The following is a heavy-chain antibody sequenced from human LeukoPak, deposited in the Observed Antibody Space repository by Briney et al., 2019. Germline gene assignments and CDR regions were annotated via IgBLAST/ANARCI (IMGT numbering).Heavy chain of an antibody. CDR1: GGSISSYY. V-gene: IGHV4-59*01. D-gene: IGHD2-2*01. J-gene: IGHJ6*03. Sequence: TSETLSLTCTVSGGSISSYYWSWIRQPPGKGLEWLGYISYSGSTNYNPSLKSRVTISVDTSKNQFSLKLRSVTAADTAVYYCARGWGRYCSITSCSDYYMDVWGKGTTVTVSS. CDR3: ARGWGRYCSITSCSDYYMDV. CDR2: ISYSGST.